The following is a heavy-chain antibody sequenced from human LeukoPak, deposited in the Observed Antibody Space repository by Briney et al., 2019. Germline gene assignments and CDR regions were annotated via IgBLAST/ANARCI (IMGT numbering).Heavy chain of an antibody. D-gene: IGHD2-21*02. CDR2: IYYSGST. V-gene: IGHV4-59*08. J-gene: IGHJ3*02. CDR1: GGSISSYY. CDR3: AKTAYCGGDCYLGGAFDI. Sequence: SETLSLTCTVSGGSISSYYWSWIRQPPGKGLEWIGYIYYSGSTNYNPSLKSRVTISVDTSKNQFSLKLTALTAADTAVYDCAKTAYCGGDCYLGGAFDIWGQGTMVTVSS.